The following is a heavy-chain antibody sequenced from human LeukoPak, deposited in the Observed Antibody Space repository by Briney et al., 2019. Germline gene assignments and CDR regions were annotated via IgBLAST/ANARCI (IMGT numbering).Heavy chain of an antibody. CDR3: AKDADYSSGWYKDY. Sequence: PGGSLRLSCAASGFTFSSYAMSWVRQAPGKGLEWVSAISGSGGGAYYADSVKGRFTISRDNSKNTLYLQMNSLRAEDTAVYYCAKDADYSSGWYKDYWGQGTLVTVSS. CDR2: ISGSGGGA. V-gene: IGHV3-23*01. CDR1: GFTFSSYA. J-gene: IGHJ4*02. D-gene: IGHD6-19*01.